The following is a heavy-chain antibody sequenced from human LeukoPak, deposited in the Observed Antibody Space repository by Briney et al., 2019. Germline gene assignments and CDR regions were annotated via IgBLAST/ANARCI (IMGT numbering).Heavy chain of an antibody. J-gene: IGHJ4*02. CDR2: INTDEITT. Sequence: GGSLRLSCAASGFTFSNFRMHWVRQAPGKGLVWVSRINTDEITTSYADSVKGRFTISRDNAKNTLYLQMDSPRVEGTAVYYCARGHYCSGGSCYYHYFDNWGQGTLVTVSS. CDR3: ARGHYCSGGSCYYHYFDN. CDR1: GFTFSNFR. V-gene: IGHV3-74*01. D-gene: IGHD2-15*01.